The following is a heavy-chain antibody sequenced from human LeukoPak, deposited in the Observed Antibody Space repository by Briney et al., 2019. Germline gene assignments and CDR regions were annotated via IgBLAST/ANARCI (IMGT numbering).Heavy chain of an antibody. Sequence: GGSLRLSCAASGFTFSSYAMSWVRQAPGKGLEWISAISGSGGSTYYADSVKGRFTISRDNSKNTLYLQMNSLRAEDTAVYYCAKGQLVRGEFDYWGQGTLVTVSS. V-gene: IGHV3-23*01. CDR1: GFTFSSYA. CDR2: ISGSGGST. D-gene: IGHD6-6*01. J-gene: IGHJ4*02. CDR3: AKGQLVRGEFDY.